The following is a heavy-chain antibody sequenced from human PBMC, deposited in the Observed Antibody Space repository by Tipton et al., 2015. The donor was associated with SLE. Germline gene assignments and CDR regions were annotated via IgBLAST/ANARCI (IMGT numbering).Heavy chain of an antibody. V-gene: IGHV1-2*02. J-gene: IGHJ5*02. CDR1: GYTFTGYY. CDR3: ARGGIIAAPGGDWFDP. CDR2: INPNSGGT. D-gene: IGHD6-13*01. Sequence: QSGAEVKKPGASVKVSCKASGYTFTGYYMHWVRQAPGQGLEWMAWINPNSGGTNYALKFQGRVTMTRDTSISTAYMELSRLRSEDTAVCYCARGGIIAAPGGDWFDPWGQGTLVTVSS.